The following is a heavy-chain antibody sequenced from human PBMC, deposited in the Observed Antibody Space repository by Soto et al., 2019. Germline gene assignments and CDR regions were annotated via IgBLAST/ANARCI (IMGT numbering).Heavy chain of an antibody. CDR2: ISGSGGST. CDR3: AKAFYYDSSGWADY. J-gene: IGHJ4*02. V-gene: IGHV3-23*01. Sequence: SLRLSCAASGFTFSSYAMSWVRQAPGKGLEWVSAISGSGGSTYYADSVKGRFTISRDNSKNTLYLQMNSLRAEDTAVYYCAKAFYYDSSGWADYWGQGTLVTVSS. CDR1: GFTFSSYA. D-gene: IGHD3-22*01.